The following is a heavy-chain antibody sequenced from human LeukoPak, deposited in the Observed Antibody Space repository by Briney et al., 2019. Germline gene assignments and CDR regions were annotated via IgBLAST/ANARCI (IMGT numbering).Heavy chain of an antibody. J-gene: IGHJ4*02. D-gene: IGHD3-10*01. V-gene: IGHV3-43*02. Sequence: GGSLRLSCAGPGFMFHDYAIHWVRQAPGKGLEWVSLISGDGGSTFYADSVKGRFTISRDNSKNTLYLQMNSLRAEDTAVYYCAGSWFYRDYFEYWGQGTLVTVSS. CDR3: AGSWFYRDYFEY. CDR1: GFMFHDYA. CDR2: ISGDGGST.